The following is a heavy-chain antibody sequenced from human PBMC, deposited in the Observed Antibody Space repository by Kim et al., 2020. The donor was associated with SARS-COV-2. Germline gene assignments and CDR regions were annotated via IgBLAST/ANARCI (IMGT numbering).Heavy chain of an antibody. CDR3: TTDDYYDRSGYSSAFHI. CDR2: IKSKTDGGTT. D-gene: IGHD3-22*01. CDR1: GFTFSKAW. Sequence: GGSLRLSCAASGFTFSKAWMSWVRQAPGKGLEWVGRIKSKTDGGTTDYAAPVKGRFTMSRDDSKNTLYLQMNSLKTEDTAVYYCTTDDYYDRSGYSSAFHIWGQGTMVTVSS. J-gene: IGHJ3*02. V-gene: IGHV3-15*01.